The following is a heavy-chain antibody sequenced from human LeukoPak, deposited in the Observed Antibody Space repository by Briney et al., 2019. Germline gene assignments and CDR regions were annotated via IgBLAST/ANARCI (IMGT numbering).Heavy chain of an antibody. D-gene: IGHD3-22*01. Sequence: SETLSLTCTVSGGSISSYYWSWIRQPAGKGLEWIGRIYTSGSTNYNPSLKSRVTMSVDTSKNQFSLKLSSVTAADTAVYYCALLAYYYGSSGYYSHDAFDIWGQGTMVTVSS. CDR1: GGSISSYY. CDR3: ALLAYYYGSSGYYSHDAFDI. CDR2: IYTSGST. V-gene: IGHV4-4*07. J-gene: IGHJ3*02.